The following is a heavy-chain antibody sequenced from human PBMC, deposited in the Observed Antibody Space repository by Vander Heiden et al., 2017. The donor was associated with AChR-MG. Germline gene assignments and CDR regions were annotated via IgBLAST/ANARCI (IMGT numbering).Heavy chain of an antibody. J-gene: IGHJ1*01. CDR2: INHRGNT. D-gene: IGHD3-10*01. CDR3: ASQNGLGIPPSN. CDR1: GGSFTGYY. Sequence: QVQLQQWGAGLLKPSETLSLTCAVSGGSFTGYYWSWIRQPPGKGLEWIGEINHRGNTNFNPSLKSRVTMSVDTSRKQFSLNLKSVTAADTAVYYCASQNGLGIPPSNWGQGALVTVSS. V-gene: IGHV4-34*01.